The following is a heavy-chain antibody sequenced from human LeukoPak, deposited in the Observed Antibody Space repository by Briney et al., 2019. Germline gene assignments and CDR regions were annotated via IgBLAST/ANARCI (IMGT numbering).Heavy chain of an antibody. J-gene: IGHJ3*02. D-gene: IGHD1-26*01. V-gene: IGHV5-51*01. Sequence: GESLKISCKGSGYSFSNFWIGWVRQMPGKGLEWMGIIYPGDSDTRYSPSFQGQVTISADKSINTAYVQWSSLKASDTATYYCALIRGSSYFFDAYDIWGQGTMVTVSS. CDR1: GYSFSNFW. CDR3: ALIRGSSYFFDAYDI. CDR2: IYPGDSDT.